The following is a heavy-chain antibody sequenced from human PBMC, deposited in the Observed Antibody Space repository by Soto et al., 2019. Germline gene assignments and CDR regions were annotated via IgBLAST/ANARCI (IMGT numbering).Heavy chain of an antibody. CDR3: ARGGIH. CDR1: GYTFNSHE. CDR2: ISGSGTT. Sequence: GGSLRLSCVAPGYTFNSHEMNWVRQAPGKGLEWISSISGSGTTNYAESVKGRFTISRDNAHKSLFLEMKDLRVEDTAVYYCARGGIHWGQGTLVTVSS. D-gene: IGHD3-16*01. J-gene: IGHJ4*02. V-gene: IGHV3-48*03.